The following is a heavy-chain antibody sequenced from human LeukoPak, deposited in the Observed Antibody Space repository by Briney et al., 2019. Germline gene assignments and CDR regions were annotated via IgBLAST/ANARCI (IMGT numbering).Heavy chain of an antibody. D-gene: IGHD1-26*01. CDR3: ARGTGSYYSLGY. Sequence: VGSLRLSCAASGFTFTNYAMNWVRQAPGKGLEWVSAISGSGGSSSYADSVKGRFTISRDNAKNTLYLQMDSLRAEDTAMYYCARGTGSYYSLGYWGQGTLVTVSS. V-gene: IGHV3-23*01. CDR2: ISGSGGSS. J-gene: IGHJ4*02. CDR1: GFTFTNYA.